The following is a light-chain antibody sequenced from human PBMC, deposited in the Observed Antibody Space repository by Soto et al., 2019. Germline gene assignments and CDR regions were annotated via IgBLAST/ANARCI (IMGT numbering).Light chain of an antibody. J-gene: IGKJ5*01. CDR1: QSIGKH. CDR3: QQYGSSPLIT. Sequence: DIQMTQAPSSLSASLGDGVTITCRASQSIGKHLNWYQKKPGKAPSLLXYSSSRLQGGIPSRFSGSGSGTDFTLTISRMDTEDFAAYQCQQYGSSPLITFGQGTRLDIK. CDR2: SSS. V-gene: IGKV1-39*01.